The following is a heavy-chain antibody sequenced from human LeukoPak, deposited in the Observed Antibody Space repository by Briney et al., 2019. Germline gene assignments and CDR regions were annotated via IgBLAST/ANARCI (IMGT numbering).Heavy chain of an antibody. CDR2: IFYSGRT. Sequence: PSETLSLTCTVSGGSISSGSYFWGWIRQPPGKGLEWIGNIFYSGRTYYNPSLQSRVSISVDTSKKYCSLNLTSVTAADTAVYYCATSQWLIPSYWGQGTLVTVSS. CDR1: GGSISSGSYF. D-gene: IGHD5-12*01. J-gene: IGHJ4*02. V-gene: IGHV4-39*01. CDR3: ATSQWLIPSY.